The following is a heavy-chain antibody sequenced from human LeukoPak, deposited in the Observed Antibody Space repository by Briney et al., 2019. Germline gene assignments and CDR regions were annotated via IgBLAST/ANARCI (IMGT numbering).Heavy chain of an antibody. D-gene: IGHD4-23*01. V-gene: IGHV3-30*02. CDR1: GFTFSSYG. Sequence: PGGSLRLSCAASGFTFSSYGMAWVRQAPGKGLEWVAFIRYDGSNKYYADSVKGRFTISRDNSKNTLYLQMNSLRAEDTAVYYCAKSATTVVTPVNRFQHWGQGTLVTVSS. J-gene: IGHJ1*01. CDR2: IRYDGSNK. CDR3: AKSATTVVTPVNRFQH.